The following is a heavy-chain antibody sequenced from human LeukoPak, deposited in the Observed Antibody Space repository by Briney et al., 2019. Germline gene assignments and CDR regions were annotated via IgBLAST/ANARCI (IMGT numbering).Heavy chain of an antibody. V-gene: IGHV4-34*01. Sequence: SETLSLTCAVYGGSFSGYYWSWIRQPPGKGLEWIGEINHSGSTNYNPSLKSRVTISVDTSKNQFPLKLSSVTAADTAVYYCARGPVLTGYPADVWGKGTTVTVSS. CDR2: INHSGST. D-gene: IGHD3-9*01. CDR3: ARGPVLTGYPADV. J-gene: IGHJ6*04. CDR1: GGSFSGYY.